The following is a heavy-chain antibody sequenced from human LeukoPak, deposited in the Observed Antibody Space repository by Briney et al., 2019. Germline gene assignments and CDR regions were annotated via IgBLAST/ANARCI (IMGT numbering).Heavy chain of an antibody. CDR3: ARHLNGGTHPLDN. V-gene: IGHV4-59*08. CDR1: GASMSGQH. CDR2: IHYDGRT. D-gene: IGHD2-8*01. J-gene: IGHJ4*02. Sequence: SETLSLTCTVSGASMSGQHWSWIRQAPGKGLEWIAWIHYDGRTNYNPSLKSRLSLSVDTSTNQFSLSLNSVTAAGTAVYFCARHLNGGTHPLDNWGPGIRVIVSP.